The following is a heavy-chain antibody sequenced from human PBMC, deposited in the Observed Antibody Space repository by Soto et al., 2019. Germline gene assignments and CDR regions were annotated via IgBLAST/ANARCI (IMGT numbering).Heavy chain of an antibody. V-gene: IGHV4-59*01. Sequence: QVQLQESGPGLVKPSETLSLTCTVSGGSISSYYWSWIRQPPGKGLEWIGYIYYSGSTNYNPSLKSRVTISVDTSKNQFSLKLSSVTAADTAVYYCARGGFWSGYYWFDPWGQGTLVTVSS. CDR3: ARGGFWSGYYWFDP. J-gene: IGHJ5*02. CDR1: GGSISSYY. CDR2: IYYSGST. D-gene: IGHD3-3*01.